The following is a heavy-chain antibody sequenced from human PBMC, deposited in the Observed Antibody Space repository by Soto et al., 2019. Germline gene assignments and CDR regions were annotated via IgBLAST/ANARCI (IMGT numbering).Heavy chain of an antibody. V-gene: IGHV4-31*03. Sequence: QVQLQESGPGLVKPSQTLSLTCTVSGGSISSGGYYWSWIRQHPGKGLEWIGYIYYSGSNYYNPSIKRSVTISVDTSKNQFSLKLSSATAADTAVYYCAGTGGSGSYYSYYYYGMDVWGQGTTVTVSS. CDR1: GGSISSGGYY. CDR2: IYYSGSN. D-gene: IGHD3-10*01. CDR3: AGTGGSGSYYSYYYYGMDV. J-gene: IGHJ6*02.